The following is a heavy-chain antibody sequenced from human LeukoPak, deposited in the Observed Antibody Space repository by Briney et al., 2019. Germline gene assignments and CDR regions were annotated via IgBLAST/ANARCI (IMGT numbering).Heavy chain of an antibody. Sequence: GGSLRLSCAASGFTFSSYAMSWVRQAPGKGLEWVSAISGSGGSTYYADSVKGRFTISKYNSKNTLYLQMNSLRAEDTAVYYCAKHDYGGNWADAFDIWGQGTMVTVSS. CDR3: AKHDYGGNWADAFDI. CDR1: GFTFSSYA. CDR2: ISGSGGST. J-gene: IGHJ3*02. D-gene: IGHD4-23*01. V-gene: IGHV3-23*01.